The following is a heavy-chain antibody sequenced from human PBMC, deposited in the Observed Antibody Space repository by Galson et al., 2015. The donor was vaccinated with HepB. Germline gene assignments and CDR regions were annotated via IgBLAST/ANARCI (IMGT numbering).Heavy chain of an antibody. V-gene: IGHV3-21*01. CDR1: GFTFSSYS. CDR3: ARGYSSSWFDY. Sequence: SLRLSCAASGFTFSSYSMNWVRQAPAKGLEWVSSISSSSSYIYYADSVKGRFTISRDNAKNSLYLQMNSLRAEDAAVYYCARGYSSSWFDYWGQGTLVTVSS. J-gene: IGHJ4*02. D-gene: IGHD6-13*01. CDR2: ISSSSSYI.